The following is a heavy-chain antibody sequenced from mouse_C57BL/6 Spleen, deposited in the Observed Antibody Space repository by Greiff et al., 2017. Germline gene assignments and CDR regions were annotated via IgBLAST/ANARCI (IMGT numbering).Heavy chain of an antibody. V-gene: IGHV1-64*01. J-gene: IGHJ2*01. CDR3: ARRGTTGVADY. D-gene: IGHD1-1*01. CDR2: IHPNSGST. Sequence: QVQLQQPGAELVKPGASVKLSCKASGYTFTSYWMHWVKQRTGQGLEWIGMIHPNSGSTNYNEKFKSKATLTVDKSSSTAYMQLSSLTSEDSVVYYCARRGTTGVADYWGQGTTLTVSS. CDR1: GYTFTSYW.